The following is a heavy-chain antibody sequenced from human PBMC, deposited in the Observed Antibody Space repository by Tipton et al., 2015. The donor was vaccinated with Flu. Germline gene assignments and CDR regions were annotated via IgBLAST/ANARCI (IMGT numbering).Heavy chain of an antibody. CDR1: GGSFSGYY. Sequence: LRLSCAVYGGSFSGYYWSWIRQPPGKGLEWIGEINHNGSTNYNPSLKSRVTISVDTSKNQFSLKLSSVTAADTAVYYCARGTYGGGDYWGQGTLVTVSS. CDR2: INHNGST. D-gene: IGHD4-23*01. J-gene: IGHJ4*02. V-gene: IGHV4-34*01. CDR3: ARGTYGGGDY.